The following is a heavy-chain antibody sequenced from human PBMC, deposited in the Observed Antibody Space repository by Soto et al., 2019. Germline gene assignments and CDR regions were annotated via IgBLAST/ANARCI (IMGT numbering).Heavy chain of an antibody. CDR1: GFTFSSYA. J-gene: IGHJ4*02. CDR3: ARDHNYDFWSGYSY. CDR2: ISYDGSNK. D-gene: IGHD3-3*01. Sequence: GSLRLSCAASGFTFSSYAMHWVRQAPGKGLEWVAVISYDGSNKYYADSVKGRFTISRDNSKNTLYLQMNSLRAEDTAVYYCARDHNYDFWSGYSYWGQGTLVTVSS. V-gene: IGHV3-30-3*01.